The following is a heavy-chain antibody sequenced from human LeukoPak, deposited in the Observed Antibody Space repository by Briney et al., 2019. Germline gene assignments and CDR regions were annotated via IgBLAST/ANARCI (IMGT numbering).Heavy chain of an antibody. CDR3: ARETTVATLDAFDI. Sequence: PSETLSLTCTVSGGSISSYYWSWIRQHPGKGLEGIGYIYYSGSTNYNPPLKSRVTISVDTSKNQFSLKLSSVTAADTAVYYCARETTVATLDAFDIWGQGTMVTVSS. V-gene: IGHV4-59*12. D-gene: IGHD4-17*01. CDR1: GGSISSYY. CDR2: IYYSGST. J-gene: IGHJ3*02.